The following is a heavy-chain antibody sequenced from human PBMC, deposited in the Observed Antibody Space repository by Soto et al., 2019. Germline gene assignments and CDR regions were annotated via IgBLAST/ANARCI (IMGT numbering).Heavy chain of an antibody. D-gene: IGHD3-10*01. CDR1: GFTFSSYS. CDR3: ARGTRGYSGSGSYGMDV. CDR2: ISSSSSYI. J-gene: IGHJ6*02. V-gene: IGHV3-21*01. Sequence: VQLVESGGGLVKPGGSLRLSCAASGFTFSSYSMNWVRQAPGKGLEWVSSISSSSSYIYYADSVKGRFTISRDNAKNSMYLQRNRLRAEDTAVYYCARGTRGYSGSGSYGMDVWGQGTTVTVSS.